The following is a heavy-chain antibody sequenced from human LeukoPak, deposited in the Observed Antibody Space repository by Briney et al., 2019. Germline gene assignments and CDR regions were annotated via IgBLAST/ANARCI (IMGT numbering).Heavy chain of an antibody. Sequence: GASVKVSCKASGYTFTSYYLHWVRQAPGQGLEWMGIINPSGGSTSYAQKFQGRVTMTRDTSISTAYMELSRLRSDDTAVYYCARDRSSYGSLDYWGQGTLVTVSS. J-gene: IGHJ4*02. CDR3: ARDRSSYGSLDY. CDR1: GYTFTSYY. CDR2: INPSGGST. V-gene: IGHV1-46*01. D-gene: IGHD5-18*01.